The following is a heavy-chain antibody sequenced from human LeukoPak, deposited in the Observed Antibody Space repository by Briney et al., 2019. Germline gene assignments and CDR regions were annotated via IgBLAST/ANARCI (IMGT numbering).Heavy chain of an antibody. CDR1: GFTFSNYT. CDR2: ISGSGVST. J-gene: IGHJ6*02. D-gene: IGHD2-15*01. CDR3: ARSTRRSGGSSWYYYGMDV. V-gene: IGHV3-23*01. Sequence: GGSLRLSCAASGFTFSNYTLNWVRQAPGEGLEWVSAISGSGVSTTYADSVKGRFTISRDNSKNTLYLQMNSLRAEDTAVYYCARSTRRSGGSSWYYYGMDVWGQGTTVTVSS.